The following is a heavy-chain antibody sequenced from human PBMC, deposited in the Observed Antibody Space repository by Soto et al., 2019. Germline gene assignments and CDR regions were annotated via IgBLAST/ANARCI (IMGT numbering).Heavy chain of an antibody. CDR1: GFSLNTYGVG. D-gene: IGHD3-16*01. CDR3: ARALGSWGAYYFDY. Sequence: QITLKESGPTLVKPTQTLTLTCTVSGFSLNTYGVGVGWIRQPPGKALEWLALIYWDDDKRYSPSLKSRLTITKDTSKNQVVLTLTNMDPLDTVTYYCARALGSWGAYYFDYWGQGTLVTVSS. V-gene: IGHV2-5*02. CDR2: IYWDDDK. J-gene: IGHJ4*02.